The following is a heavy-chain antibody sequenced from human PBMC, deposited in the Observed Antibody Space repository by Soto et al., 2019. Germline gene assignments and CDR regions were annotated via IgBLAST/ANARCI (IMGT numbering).Heavy chain of an antibody. D-gene: IGHD3-3*01. V-gene: IGHV3-30-3*01. CDR1: GFTFSSYA. CDR3: ARGDGLEHGLDY. Sequence: QVQLVESGGGVVQPGRSLRLSCAASGFTFSSYAMHWVRQAPGKGLEWVAVRSYDGSNKYYADSVKGRFTLSRDNSKNTLDLQMNSLRAEDTAVYYCARGDGLEHGLDYWGQGTLVTVSS. J-gene: IGHJ4*02. CDR2: RSYDGSNK.